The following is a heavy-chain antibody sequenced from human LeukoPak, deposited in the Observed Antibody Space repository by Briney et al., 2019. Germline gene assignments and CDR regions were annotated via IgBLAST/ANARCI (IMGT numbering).Heavy chain of an antibody. J-gene: IGHJ4*02. Sequence: GEALQISCNAVAYSFTSYWIGWGGQMPGKALEWMGIIYPGDSDTSYSPSFQGQVTISADKSISTAYLQWSSLKASDTAMYYCARLGPAAAGKETFDYWGQGTLVTVSS. CDR1: AYSFTSYW. V-gene: IGHV5-51*01. CDR3: ARLGPAAAGKETFDY. CDR2: IYPGDSDT. D-gene: IGHD6-13*01.